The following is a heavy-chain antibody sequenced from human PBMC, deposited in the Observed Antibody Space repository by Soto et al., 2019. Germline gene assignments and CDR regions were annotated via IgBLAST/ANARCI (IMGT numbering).Heavy chain of an antibody. CDR3: ARGAAGITGIHYYYYGMDV. CDR1: GGSFSGYY. CDR2: INHSGST. Sequence: SETLSLTCAVYGGSFSGYYWSWIRQPPGKGLEWIGEINHSGSTNYNPSLKSRVTISVDTSKNQFSLKLSSVTAADTAVYYCARGAAGITGIHYYYYGMDVWGQGTTVTVSS. D-gene: IGHD1-20*01. J-gene: IGHJ6*02. V-gene: IGHV4-34*01.